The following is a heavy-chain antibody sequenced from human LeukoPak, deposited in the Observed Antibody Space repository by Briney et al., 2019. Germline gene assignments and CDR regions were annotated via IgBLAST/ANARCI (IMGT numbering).Heavy chain of an antibody. J-gene: IGHJ6*03. CDR2: ITSSGTYI. V-gene: IGHV3-21*01. D-gene: IGHD1-26*01. Sequence: GGSLRLSCAASGFTFSNYGMSWVRQAPGKGLEWVSSITSSGTYIFYADSVKGRFTISRDNAKNSLYLQMNSLGPEDTAVYYCARDPYSGNYGNYYYYYMDVWGKGTTVTISS. CDR3: ARDPYSGNYGNYYYYYMDV. CDR1: GFTFSNYG.